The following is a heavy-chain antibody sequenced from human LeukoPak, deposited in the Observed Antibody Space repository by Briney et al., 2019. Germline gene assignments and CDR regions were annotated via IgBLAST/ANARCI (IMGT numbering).Heavy chain of an antibody. Sequence: GGSLRLSCAAPGFMFHDYAIHWVRQAPGKGLEWVSLISGDGGSTFYADSVKGRFTIFRDNSKNSLYLQMNSLRSDDTALYYCARESESSGWYDYWGQGTLVTVSS. J-gene: IGHJ4*02. V-gene: IGHV3-43*02. CDR3: ARESESSGWYDY. D-gene: IGHD6-19*01. CDR2: ISGDGGST. CDR1: GFMFHDYA.